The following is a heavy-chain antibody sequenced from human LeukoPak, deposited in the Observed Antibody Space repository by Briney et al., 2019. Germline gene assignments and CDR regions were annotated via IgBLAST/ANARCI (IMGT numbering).Heavy chain of an antibody. V-gene: IGHV1-69*05. J-gene: IGHJ4*02. D-gene: IGHD3-16*01. Sequence: ASVKVSXKASGGTFSSYAISWVRQAPGQGLEWMGRIIPIFGTANYAQKFQGRVTITTDESTSTAYMELSGLRSEDTAVYYCARSWGALDYWGQGTLVTVSS. CDR1: GGTFSSYA. CDR2: IIPIFGTA. CDR3: ARSWGALDY.